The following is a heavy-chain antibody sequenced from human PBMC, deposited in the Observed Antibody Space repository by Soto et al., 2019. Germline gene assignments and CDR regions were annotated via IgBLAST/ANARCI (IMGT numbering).Heavy chain of an antibody. D-gene: IGHD6-13*01. V-gene: IGHV4-30-4*01. Sequence: SETLSLTCTVSGGSISSGNYYWSWIRQPPGKGLEYIGFIYRSGSTYYNPSLKSRVSISIEMSKNQYFLTVNSVTAADTAVYYCARVEQYLIRGYYFYGMDVWGQGTTVTVSS. J-gene: IGHJ6*02. CDR3: ARVEQYLIRGYYFYGMDV. CDR1: GGSISSGNYY. CDR2: IYRSGST.